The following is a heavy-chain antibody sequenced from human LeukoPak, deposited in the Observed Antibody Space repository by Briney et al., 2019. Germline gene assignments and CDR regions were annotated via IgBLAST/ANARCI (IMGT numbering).Heavy chain of an antibody. CDR1: GGSISSYY. D-gene: IGHD2-2*01. Sequence: SETLSLTCTVSGGSISSYYWSWIRQPPGKGLEWIGNIYYSGSTNYNPSLKSRVTISVDTSKNQFSLKLSSVTAADTAVYYCARDGRICGTSCYYYYYMDVWGKGTTVTVSS. CDR2: IYYSGST. CDR3: ARDGRICGTSCYYYYYMDV. J-gene: IGHJ6*03. V-gene: IGHV4-59*01.